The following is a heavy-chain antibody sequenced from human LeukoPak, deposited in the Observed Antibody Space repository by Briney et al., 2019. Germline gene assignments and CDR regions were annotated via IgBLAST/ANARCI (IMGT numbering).Heavy chain of an antibody. CDR3: ARAASDYSGNAVHY. D-gene: IGHD5-12*01. J-gene: IGHJ4*02. Sequence: ASVRLSCKASGYTFSGYYIHWVRQAPGKGLEWMGWINPNSGGTNYAQKFQGRVTMTRDTSISTAYMELSRLRSDDTAVYYCARAASDYSGNAVHYWGQGTLVTVSS. CDR2: INPNSGGT. CDR1: GYTFSGYY. V-gene: IGHV1-2*02.